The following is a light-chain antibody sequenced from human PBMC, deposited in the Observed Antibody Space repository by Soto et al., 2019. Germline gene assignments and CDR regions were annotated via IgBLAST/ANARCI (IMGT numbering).Light chain of an antibody. V-gene: IGKV1-12*01. CDR2: SAS. CDR3: QQAHSFPRT. Sequence: DIHMTQSPSSVSASVGHRVAITCRASQDISAWVAWYQQKPGKAPKLLIYSASNLHSGVPSRFSGSGSGTDFTLTISSVQPEDFATYYCQQAHSFPRTFGQGTKVDIK. CDR1: QDISAW. J-gene: IGKJ1*01.